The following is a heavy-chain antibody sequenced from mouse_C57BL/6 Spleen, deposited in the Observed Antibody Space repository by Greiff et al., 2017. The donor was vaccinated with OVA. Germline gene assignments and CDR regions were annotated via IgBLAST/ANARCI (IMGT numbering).Heavy chain of an antibody. CDR3: ARGGYYGSSPRWYFDV. CDR2: IYPRSGNT. CDR1: GYTFTSYG. V-gene: IGHV1-81*01. J-gene: IGHJ1*03. Sequence: QVQLQQSGAELARPGASVKLSCKASGYTFTSYGISWVKQRTGQGLEWIGEIYPRSGNTYYNEKFKGKATLTADKSSSTAYMELRSLTSEDSAVYFCARGGYYGSSPRWYFDVWGTGTTVTVSS. D-gene: IGHD1-1*01.